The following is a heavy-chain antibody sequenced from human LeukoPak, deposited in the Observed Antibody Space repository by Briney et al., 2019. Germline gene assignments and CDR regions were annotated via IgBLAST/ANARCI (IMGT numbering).Heavy chain of an antibody. CDR2: IYYSGST. D-gene: IGHD4-23*01. CDR3: ARVSMTTVVTLDY. J-gene: IGHJ4*02. Sequence: PSETLSLTCTVSGGSISSYYWSWIRQPPGKGLEWIGYIYYSGSTNCNPSLKSRVTISVDTSKNQFSLKLSSVTAADTAVYYCARVSMTTVVTLDYWGQGTLVTVSS. CDR1: GGSISSYY. V-gene: IGHV4-59*01.